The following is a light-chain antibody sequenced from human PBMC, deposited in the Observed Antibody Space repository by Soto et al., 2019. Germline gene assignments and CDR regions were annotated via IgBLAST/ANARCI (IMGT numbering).Light chain of an antibody. J-gene: IGKJ4*01. CDR3: QQYNDWPPVT. CDR1: QSVSGN. Sequence: EIGMTQSPATLSVSPGERATLYCRASQSVSGNLAWYQQKPGQAPRLLIYGASTRATGIPARFSGSGSGTEFTLTISSLQSADFAVYYCQQYNDWPPVTFGGGTKVEIK. CDR2: GAS. V-gene: IGKV3-15*01.